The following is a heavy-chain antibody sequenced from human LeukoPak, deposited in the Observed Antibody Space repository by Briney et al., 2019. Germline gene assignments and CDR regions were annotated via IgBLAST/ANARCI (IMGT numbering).Heavy chain of an antibody. Sequence: ESSAKVSCKASGSSFSSYAISWVRQAPGQGLEWMGWISAYNGNTNYAQKLQGRVTMTTDTSTSTAYMELRSLRSDDTAVYYCARDVAGSSGWSDYCGQGTLVTVSS. D-gene: IGHD6-19*01. CDR1: GSSFSSYA. CDR3: ARDVAGSSGWSDY. J-gene: IGHJ4*02. V-gene: IGHV1-18*01. CDR2: ISAYNGNT.